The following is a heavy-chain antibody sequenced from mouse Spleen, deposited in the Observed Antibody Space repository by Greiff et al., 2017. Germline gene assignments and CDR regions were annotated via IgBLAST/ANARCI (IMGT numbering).Heavy chain of an antibody. CDR1: GYTFTSYG. CDR3: ARGDSNSHFDY. Sequence: VQGVESGAELARPGASVKLSCKASGYTFTSYGISWVKQRTGQGLEWIGEIYPRSGNTYYNEKFKGKDTLTADKSSSTAYMELRSLTSEDSAVYFCARGDSNSHFDYWGQGTTLTVSS. J-gene: IGHJ2*01. CDR2: IYPRSGNT. D-gene: IGHD2-5*01. V-gene: IGHV1-81*01.